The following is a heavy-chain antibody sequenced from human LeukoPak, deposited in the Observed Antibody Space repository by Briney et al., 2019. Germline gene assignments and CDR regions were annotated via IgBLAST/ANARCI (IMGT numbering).Heavy chain of an antibody. D-gene: IGHD3-16*02. CDR1: GFTFSSYA. V-gene: IGHV3-30-3*01. J-gene: IGHJ3*02. CDR3: AREQYDYVWGSYRSDAFDI. CDR2: ISHDGSNK. Sequence: GGSLRLSCAASGFTFSSYAMHWVRQAPGKGLEWVAVISHDGSNKYYADSVKGRFTISRDNSKNTLYLQMNSLRAEDTAVYYCAREQYDYVWGSYRSDAFDIWGQGTMVTVSS.